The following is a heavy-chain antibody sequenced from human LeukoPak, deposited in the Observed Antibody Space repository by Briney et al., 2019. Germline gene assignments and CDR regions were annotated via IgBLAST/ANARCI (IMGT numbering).Heavy chain of an antibody. CDR1: GYTFTSYG. V-gene: IGHV1-18*01. CDR2: ISAYNGNT. Sequence: ASVKVSCKASGYTFTSYGISWVRQAPGQGLEWMGWISAYNGNTNYAQKLQGRVIMTTDTSTSTAYMELRSLRSDDTAVYYCARDDSRDGDYAMNDYWGQGTLVTVSS. J-gene: IGHJ4*02. D-gene: IGHD4-17*01. CDR3: ARDDSRDGDYAMNDY.